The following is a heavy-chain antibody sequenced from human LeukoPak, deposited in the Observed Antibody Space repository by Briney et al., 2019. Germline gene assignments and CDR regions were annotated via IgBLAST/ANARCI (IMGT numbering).Heavy chain of an antibody. CDR3: ARSIGLTGGGVDV. J-gene: IGHJ6*02. D-gene: IGHD3-9*01. V-gene: IGHV3-11*01. CDR1: GFTFSDYN. Sequence: GGSLRLSCAASGFTFSDYNMNWVRQAPGKGLEWVSYITNGGSTIHHADSVKGRFTISRDNAKKTLYLQMNSLRAEDTAVHYCARSIGLTGGGVDVWGQGTTVTVSS. CDR2: ITNGGSTI.